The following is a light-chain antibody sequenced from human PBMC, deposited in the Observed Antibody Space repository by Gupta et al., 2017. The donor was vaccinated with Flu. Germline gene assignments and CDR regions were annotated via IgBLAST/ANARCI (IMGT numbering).Light chain of an antibody. V-gene: IGLV2-11*01. Sequence: VLTQPSSVAASPGQYVPISCTGTSSDVGGYNYVFWHQQHPGKAPQVMIFDVSKRPSGVPDRFSGSNSGNTASLTISGLQAEDEAYYYCCSYAGSYTWMFGGGTKLAVL. J-gene: IGLJ3*02. CDR2: DVS. CDR3: CSYAGSYTWM. CDR1: SSDVGGYNY.